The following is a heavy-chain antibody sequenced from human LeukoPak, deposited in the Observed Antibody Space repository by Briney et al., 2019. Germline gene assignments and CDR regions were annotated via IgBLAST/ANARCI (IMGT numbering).Heavy chain of an antibody. CDR3: ARDIAMVRVFDY. CDR1: GGTFSSYA. Sequence: ASAKVSCKAPGGTFSSYAISWVRQAPGQGLEWMGGIIPIFGTANYAQKFQGRVTITADESTSTAYMELSSLRSEDTAVYYCARDIAMVRVFDYWGQGTLVTVSS. D-gene: IGHD5-18*01. CDR2: IIPIFGTA. V-gene: IGHV1-69*13. J-gene: IGHJ4*02.